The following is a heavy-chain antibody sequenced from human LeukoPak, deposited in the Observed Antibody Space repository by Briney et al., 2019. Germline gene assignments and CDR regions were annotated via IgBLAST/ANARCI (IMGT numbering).Heavy chain of an antibody. V-gene: IGHV3-7*04. J-gene: IGHJ5*02. CDR1: AFTITNSW. Sequence: PGGSLRLSCERSAFTITNSWMSCVSQAPGKGLEWVANIRQDGSEKYYVDSVKGRFTISRDNAKNSLYLQMNSLRGEDTAVYYCARRYSSSWSGFDPWGQGTLVTVS. CDR3: ARRYSSSWSGFDP. CDR2: IRQDGSEK. D-gene: IGHD6-13*01.